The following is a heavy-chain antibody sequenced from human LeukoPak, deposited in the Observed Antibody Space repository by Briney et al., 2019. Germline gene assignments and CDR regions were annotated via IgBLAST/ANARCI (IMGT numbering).Heavy chain of an antibody. CDR1: GFNFDDYA. CDR2: IIWNSGSI. D-gene: IGHD3-3*02. Sequence: GGSLRLSCAASGFNFDDYAMHWVRQAPGKGLEWLSSIIWNSGSIVYADSVKGRFTISRDNAKNSLSLQMHSLRPEDTAFYYCAKDIGIFGTGPFNYWGQGTLVTVSS. CDR3: AKDIGIFGTGPFNY. J-gene: IGHJ4*02. V-gene: IGHV3-9*01.